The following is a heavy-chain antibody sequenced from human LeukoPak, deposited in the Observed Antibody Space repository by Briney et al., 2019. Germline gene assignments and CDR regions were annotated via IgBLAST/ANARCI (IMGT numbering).Heavy chain of an antibody. CDR2: IIPILGIA. V-gene: IGHV1-69*04. J-gene: IGHJ6*02. CDR1: GGTFSSYA. D-gene: IGHD2-15*01. CDR3: ASVKGYCSGGSCSAFGMDV. Sequence: ASVKVSCKASGGTFSSYAISWVRQAPGQGLEWMGRIIPILGIANYAQKFQGRVTITADKSTSTAYMELSSLRSEDTAVYYCASVKGYCSGGSCSAFGMDVWGQGTTVTVSS.